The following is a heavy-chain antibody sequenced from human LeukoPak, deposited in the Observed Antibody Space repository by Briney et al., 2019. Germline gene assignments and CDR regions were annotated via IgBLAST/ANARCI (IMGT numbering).Heavy chain of an antibody. CDR1: GFTFSSYG. CDR3: ATEGSFDY. V-gene: IGHV3-30*03. J-gene: IGHJ4*02. CDR2: ISFDASNK. Sequence: PGRSLRLSCAASGFTFSSYGMHWASQAPGKGLEWVAVISFDASNKYYADSVKGRFTISRDNSKNTLYLQMNSLRAEDAAVYYCATEGSFDYWGQGTLVTVSS.